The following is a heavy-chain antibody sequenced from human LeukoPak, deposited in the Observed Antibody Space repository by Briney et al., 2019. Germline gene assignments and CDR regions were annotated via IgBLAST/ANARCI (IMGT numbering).Heavy chain of an antibody. D-gene: IGHD1-7*01. CDR3: ARSGITGTTVGSYFDY. V-gene: IGHV3-48*04. Sequence: GRSLRLSCAASGFTFDDYAMHWVRQAPGKGLEWVSYISSSSSTIYYADSVKGRFTISRDNAKNSLYLQMNSLRAEDTAVYYCARSGITGTTVGSYFDYWGQGTLVTVSS. J-gene: IGHJ4*02. CDR2: ISSSSSTI. CDR1: GFTFDDYA.